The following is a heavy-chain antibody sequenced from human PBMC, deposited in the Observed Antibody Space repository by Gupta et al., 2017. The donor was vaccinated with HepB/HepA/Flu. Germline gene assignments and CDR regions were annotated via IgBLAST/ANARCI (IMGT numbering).Heavy chain of an antibody. D-gene: IGHD3-10*01. CDR1: GFTFSSYA. Sequence: EVQLLESGGGLVQPGGSLRLSCAASGFTFSSYAMSWVRQAPGKGLEWVSAISGSGGSTYYADSVKGRFTISRDNSKNTLYLQMNSLRAEDTAVYYCAKTTMVRGVTRGYGMDVWGQGTTVTVSS. J-gene: IGHJ6*02. CDR2: ISGSGGST. V-gene: IGHV3-23*01. CDR3: AKTTMVRGVTRGYGMDV.